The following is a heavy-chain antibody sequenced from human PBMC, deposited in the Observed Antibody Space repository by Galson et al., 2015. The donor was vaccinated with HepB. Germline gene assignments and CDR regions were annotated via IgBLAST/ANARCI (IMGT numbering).Heavy chain of an antibody. J-gene: IGHJ6*04. CDR1: DDSIGSRY. Sequence: ETLSLTCSASDDSIGSRYWGWIRQPPGKGMEWIGYMYNSGKTNYNPSLKSRVTMSVDTSKNQFSLNMTSVTAADTAVYYCARDYYYHFDVWGKGTTVTVSS. D-gene: IGHD3-10*01. CDR2: MYNSGKT. CDR3: ARDYYYHFDV. V-gene: IGHV4-59*11.